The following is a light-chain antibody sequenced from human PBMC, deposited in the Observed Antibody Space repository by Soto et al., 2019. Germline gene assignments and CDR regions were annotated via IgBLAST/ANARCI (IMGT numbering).Light chain of an antibody. Sequence: DIQMTQSPPSLSASVGDRVTITCQASQDIGTYLNWYQHKPGKAPNLVIFDAFNLETGVPSRFSGSGSGTDFTLTISSLQPEDFATYYCQQSYSTLYTFGQGTKLEIK. CDR2: DAF. CDR3: QQSYSTLYT. CDR1: QDIGTY. V-gene: IGKV1-39*01. J-gene: IGKJ2*01.